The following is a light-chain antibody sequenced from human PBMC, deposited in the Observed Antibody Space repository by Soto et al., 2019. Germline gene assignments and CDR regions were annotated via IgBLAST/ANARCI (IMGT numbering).Light chain of an antibody. V-gene: IGKV3-15*01. Sequence: EIVMTQSPATLSVSPGERATLSCRASQSVSSNLAWYQQKPGQAPRLLIYRASTRATGIPARFSGSGSGTEFTLTISSLQSEDFAVYYCQQYNNWPRTFGQETKVETK. CDR3: QQYNNWPRT. CDR2: RAS. J-gene: IGKJ1*01. CDR1: QSVSSN.